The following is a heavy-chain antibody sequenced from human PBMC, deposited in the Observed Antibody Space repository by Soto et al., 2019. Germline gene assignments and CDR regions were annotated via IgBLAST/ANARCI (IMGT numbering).Heavy chain of an antibody. D-gene: IGHD2-2*01. J-gene: IGHJ6*02. Sequence: QVQLVQSGAEVKKPGSSVKVSCKASGGTFSSYAISWVRQAPGQGLEWMGGIIPIFGTANYAQKFQGRVTITEDESTGNAYMELSSLRSEDTAVYYCARDSCSSTSCYPSRYYYYGMDVWGQGTTVTVSS. CDR2: IIPIFGTA. V-gene: IGHV1-69*01. CDR3: ARDSCSSTSCYPSRYYYYGMDV. CDR1: GGTFSSYA.